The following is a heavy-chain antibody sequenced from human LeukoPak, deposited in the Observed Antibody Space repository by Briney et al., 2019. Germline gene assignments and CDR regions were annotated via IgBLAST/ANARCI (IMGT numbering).Heavy chain of an antibody. CDR1: GGSFSGYY. CDR2: INHSGST. Sequence: SETLSLTCAVYGGSFSGYYWSWIRQPPGKGLEWIGEINHSGSTNYNPSLNSRVTISVDTSKNQLSLKLSSVTAADTAVYYCARGRGVVTSFDIWGQGTMVTVSS. CDR3: ARGRGVVTSFDI. D-gene: IGHD4-23*01. V-gene: IGHV4-34*01. J-gene: IGHJ3*02.